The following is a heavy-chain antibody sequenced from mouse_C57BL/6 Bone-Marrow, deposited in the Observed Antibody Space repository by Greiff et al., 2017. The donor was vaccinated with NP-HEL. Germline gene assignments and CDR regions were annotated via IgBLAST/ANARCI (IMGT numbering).Heavy chain of an antibody. V-gene: IGHV1-82*01. J-gene: IGHJ2*01. D-gene: IGHD2-1*01. Sequence: QVQLKESGPELVKPGASVKISCKASGYAFSSSWLNWVKQRPGQGLAWIGRLYPGDGDTNYNGKFKGKATLTADKSSSTAYMQLSSLTSEDSAVYFCASIYYGNYGEYFDYWGQGTTLTVSS. CDR3: ASIYYGNYGEYFDY. CDR1: GYAFSSSW. CDR2: LYPGDGDT.